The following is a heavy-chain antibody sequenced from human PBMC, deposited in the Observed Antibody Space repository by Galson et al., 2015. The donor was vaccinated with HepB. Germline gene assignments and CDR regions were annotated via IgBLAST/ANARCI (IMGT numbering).Heavy chain of an antibody. CDR2: INRDGSEK. CDR1: EFTFSNHW. CDR3: AREGIAADFDR. D-gene: IGHD6-13*01. V-gene: IGHV3-7*03. J-gene: IGHJ4*02. Sequence: SLRLSCAASEFTFSNHWMTWVRQAPGKGLEWVANINRDGSEKFYVDSVKGRFTISRDNAKSSLYLQMNSLRVEDTAVYYCAREGIAADFDRWGQGTLVTVSS.